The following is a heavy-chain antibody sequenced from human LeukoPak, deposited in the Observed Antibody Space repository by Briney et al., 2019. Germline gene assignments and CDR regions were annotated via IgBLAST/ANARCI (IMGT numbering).Heavy chain of an antibody. D-gene: IGHD6-13*01. V-gene: IGHV3-48*02. CDR1: GFTFSSYS. CDR3: AREGVGAAGLDY. J-gene: IGHJ4*02. CDR2: ITSSRSNV. Sequence: PGGSLRLSCAASGFTFSSYSMNWVRQAPGKGLEWVSYITSSRSNVYYADSVKGRFTISRDNAKNSLYLQMNSLRDDDTAVYYCAREGVGAAGLDYWGQGTLVTVSS.